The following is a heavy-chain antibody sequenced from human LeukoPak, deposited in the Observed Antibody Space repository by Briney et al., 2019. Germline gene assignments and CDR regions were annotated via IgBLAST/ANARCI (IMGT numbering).Heavy chain of an antibody. J-gene: IGHJ4*02. V-gene: IGHV3-21*01. CDR2: ISSSSSYI. CDR3: ARDDRDIVEVPAAIVYFDF. CDR1: GFTFSTYR. D-gene: IGHD2-2*01. Sequence: GGSLRLSCAASGFTFSTYRMNGLRQAPGKGLEWVSSISSSSSYIYYADSVKGRFTISRGNAKNSLYLQMNSLRAEDTAVYYCARDDRDIVEVPAAIVYFDFWGQGTLVTVSS.